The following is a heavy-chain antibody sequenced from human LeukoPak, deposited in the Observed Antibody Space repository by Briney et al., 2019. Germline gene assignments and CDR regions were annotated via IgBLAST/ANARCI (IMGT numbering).Heavy chain of an antibody. J-gene: IGHJ6*02. CDR3: ARAPGSSSWYRYYYYGMDV. CDR2: ISSSGSTI. Sequence: GGSLRLSCAASGFTFCSYEMNWVRQAPGKGLEWVSYISSSGSTIYYADSVKGRFTISRDNAKNSLYLQMNSLRAEDTAVYYCARAPGSSSWYRYYYYGMDVWGQGTTVTVSS. V-gene: IGHV3-48*03. D-gene: IGHD6-13*01. CDR1: GFTFCSYE.